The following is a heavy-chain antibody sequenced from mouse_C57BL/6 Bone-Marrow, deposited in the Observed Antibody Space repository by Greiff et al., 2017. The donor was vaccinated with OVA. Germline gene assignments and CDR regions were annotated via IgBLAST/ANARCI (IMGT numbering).Heavy chain of an antibody. J-gene: IGHJ1*03. Sequence: EVQLQQSGAELVRPGASVKLSCTASGFNIKDDYMHWVKQRPEQGLEWIGWIDPENGDTEYASKFQGKATITADTSSNTAYLQLSSLTSEDTAVYYCTTGNYEFYWYFDVWGTGTTVTVSS. CDR3: TTGNYEFYWYFDV. D-gene: IGHD2-1*01. CDR2: IDPENGDT. V-gene: IGHV14-4*01. CDR1: GFNIKDDY.